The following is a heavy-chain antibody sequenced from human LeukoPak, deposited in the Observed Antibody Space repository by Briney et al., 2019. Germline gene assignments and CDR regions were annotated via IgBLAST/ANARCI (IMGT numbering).Heavy chain of an antibody. D-gene: IGHD3-9*01. Sequence: SETLSLTCAVSGGSISRSNWWSWVRPPPGKGLEWIGEIYHSGSTNYNPSLKSRVTMSVDTSKNQFSLKLTSVTAADTAVYYCARDKHINYDILTGIDYWGQGTLVTVSS. CDR1: GGSISRSNW. J-gene: IGHJ4*02. CDR2: IYHSGST. V-gene: IGHV4-4*02. CDR3: ARDKHINYDILTGIDY.